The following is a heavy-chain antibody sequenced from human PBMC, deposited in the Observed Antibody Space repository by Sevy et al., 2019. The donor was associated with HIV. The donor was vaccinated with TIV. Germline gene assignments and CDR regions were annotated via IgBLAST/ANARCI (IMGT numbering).Heavy chain of an antibody. V-gene: IGHV3-15*01. J-gene: IGHJ4*02. CDR1: GFTFSDYY. Sequence: GGSLRLSCAASGFTFSDYYMSWIRQAPGKGLEWVGRIKSKTDGGTTDYAAPVKGRFTISRDDSKNTLYLQMNSLKTEDTAVYYCTTELKPGYSSGWYLYYFDYWGQGTLVTVSS. CDR2: IKSKTDGGTT. CDR3: TTELKPGYSSGWYLYYFDY. D-gene: IGHD6-19*01.